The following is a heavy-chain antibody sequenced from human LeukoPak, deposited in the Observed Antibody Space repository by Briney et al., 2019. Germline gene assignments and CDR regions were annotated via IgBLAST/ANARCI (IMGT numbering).Heavy chain of an antibody. CDR2: INHSGST. CDR1: GGSFSGYY. V-gene: IGHV4-34*01. CDR3: ARGVAGGHFDY. J-gene: IGHJ4*02. Sequence: PSETLSLTCAVYGGSFSGYYWSWIRQPPGKGLEWIGEINHSGSTNYNPSLKSRVTISVDTSKNQFSLKLSSVTAADTAVYYCARGVAGGHFDYWGQGTLVTVSS. D-gene: IGHD5-12*01.